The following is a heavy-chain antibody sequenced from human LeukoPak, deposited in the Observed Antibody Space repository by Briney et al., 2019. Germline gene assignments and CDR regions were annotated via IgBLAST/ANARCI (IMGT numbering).Heavy chain of an antibody. CDR3: ARGRGWRYGMDV. Sequence: SETLSLTCAVYGGSFSGYYWSWIRQPPGKGLEWIGEINHSGSTNYNPSLKSRVTISVDTSKNQFSLKLSSVTAADTAVYYCARGRGWRYGMDVWGQGTTVTVSS. D-gene: IGHD5-12*01. CDR2: INHSGST. CDR1: GGSFSGYY. J-gene: IGHJ6*02. V-gene: IGHV4-34*01.